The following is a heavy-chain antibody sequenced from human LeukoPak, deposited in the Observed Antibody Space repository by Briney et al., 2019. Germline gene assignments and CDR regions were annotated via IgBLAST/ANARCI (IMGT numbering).Heavy chain of an antibody. CDR1: GYTFTGYY. CDR3: AREDSGYDSLFDY. J-gene: IGHJ4*02. Sequence: GASVKVSCKASGYTFTGYYMHWVRQAPGQGLEWMGWINPNSGGTNYAQKFQGRVTMTRDTSISTAYMELSRLRSDDTAVYYCAREDSGYDSLFDYWAREPWSPSPQ. D-gene: IGHD5-12*01. V-gene: IGHV1-2*02. CDR2: INPNSGGT.